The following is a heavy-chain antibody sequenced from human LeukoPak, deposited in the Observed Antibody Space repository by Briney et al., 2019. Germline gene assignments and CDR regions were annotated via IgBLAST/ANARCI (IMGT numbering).Heavy chain of an antibody. Sequence: GGSLRLSCAASGFTFSSYAMSWVRQAPGKGLEWVSAIGSVGGTTYYADSVKGRFTISRDNSKNMLYLQMNSLRAEDTAVYYCAKIRWSPYYFESWGQGTLVTVSS. CDR1: GFTFSSYA. CDR2: IGSVGGTT. J-gene: IGHJ4*02. V-gene: IGHV3-23*01. CDR3: AKIRWSPYYFES. D-gene: IGHD4-23*01.